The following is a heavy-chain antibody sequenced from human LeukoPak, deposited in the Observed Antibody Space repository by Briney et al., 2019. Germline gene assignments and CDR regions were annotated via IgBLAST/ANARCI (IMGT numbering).Heavy chain of an antibody. CDR3: ARDQPIAAAGPHDYYYYGMDV. J-gene: IGHJ6*02. D-gene: IGHD6-13*01. CDR1: GYTFTSYG. V-gene: IGHV1-18*01. Sequence: ASVKVSCKASGYTFTSYGISWVRQAPGQGLEWMGWISAYNGNTNYAQQLQGRVTMTTDTPTSTAYMELRSLRSDDPAVYYCARDQPIAAAGPHDYYYYGMDVWGQGTTVTVSS. CDR2: ISAYNGNT.